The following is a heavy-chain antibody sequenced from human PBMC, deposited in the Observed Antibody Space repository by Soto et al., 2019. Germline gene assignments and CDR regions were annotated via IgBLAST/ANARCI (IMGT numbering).Heavy chain of an antibody. CDR1: GYTFTSYY. CDR3: ARDGGLITPFDY. D-gene: IGHD1-20*01. CDR2: INPSGGST. Sequence: ASVKVSCKASGYTFTSYYMHWVRQAPGQGLEWMGIINPSGGSTRYAQKFQGRVTMTRDTSTSTVYMELSSLRSEDTAVYYCARDGGLITPFDYWGQGTLVTVSS. J-gene: IGHJ4*02. V-gene: IGHV1-46*01.